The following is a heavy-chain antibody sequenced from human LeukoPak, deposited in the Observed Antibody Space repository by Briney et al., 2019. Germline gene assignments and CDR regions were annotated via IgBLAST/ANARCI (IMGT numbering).Heavy chain of an antibody. D-gene: IGHD4-17*01. V-gene: IGHV4-4*02. Sequence: SETLSLTCAVSGGSISSSNWWSWVRRPPGKGLEWIGEIYHSGSTNYNPSLKSRVTISVDKSKNQFSLKLSSVTAADTAVYYCARAPEDYGVSKSFDYWGQGTLVTVSS. CDR3: ARAPEDYGVSKSFDY. CDR1: GGSISSSNW. CDR2: IYHSGST. J-gene: IGHJ4*02.